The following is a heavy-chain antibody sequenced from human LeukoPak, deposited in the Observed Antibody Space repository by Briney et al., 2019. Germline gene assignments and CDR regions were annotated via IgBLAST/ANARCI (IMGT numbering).Heavy chain of an antibody. CDR1: GYSFTTYW. J-gene: IGHJ3*01. Sequence: GESLKISCKGSGYSFTTYWIAWVRQLPGKGLEWMGTIYPGDSDTRYSPSFQGQVTVSADKPISTAYMQWSSLKASDTAMYYCTRATVTDRTFDVWGQGTMVTVSS. CDR3: TRATVTDRTFDV. D-gene: IGHD4-17*01. V-gene: IGHV5-51*04. CDR2: IYPGDSDT.